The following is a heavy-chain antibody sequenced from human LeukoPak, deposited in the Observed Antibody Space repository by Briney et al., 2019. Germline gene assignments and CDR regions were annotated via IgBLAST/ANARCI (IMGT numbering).Heavy chain of an antibody. J-gene: IGHJ5*02. V-gene: IGHV6-1*01. CDR1: GDRVSSNSAA. Sequence: SQTLSLTCAISGDRVSSNSAAWSWIRQSPSRGLEWLGRTYYRSKWYIDFAVSVKGRITINPDTSKNQFSLHLKSVTPEDTAVYYCARARQNPYFEERRRGNWFDPWGQGTLVTVSS. CDR3: ARARQNPYFEERRRGNWFDP. CDR2: TYYRSKWYI. D-gene: IGHD3-9*01.